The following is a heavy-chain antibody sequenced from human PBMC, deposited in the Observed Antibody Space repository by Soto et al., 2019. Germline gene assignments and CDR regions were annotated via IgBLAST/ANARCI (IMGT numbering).Heavy chain of an antibody. CDR2: TFTGGST. V-gene: IGHV3-53*02. CDR1: GFSVTTNY. CDR3: AKKPPSSIQGWAFGMDV. Sequence: EVQLVETGGGLIQPGGSLRLSCLASGFSVTTNYMSWVRQPPGKGLEWVSTTFTGGSTHYADSVKGRFSISRDNSKNTVYLQMNNLRVEDTAVYYCAKKPPSSIQGWAFGMDVWGQGTTVSVSS. D-gene: IGHD1-26*01. J-gene: IGHJ6*02.